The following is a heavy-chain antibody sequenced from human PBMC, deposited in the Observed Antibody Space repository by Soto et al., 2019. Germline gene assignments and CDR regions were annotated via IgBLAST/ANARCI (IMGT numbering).Heavy chain of an antibody. D-gene: IGHD3-10*01. CDR2: ISSSSTYI. CDR3: ARDNGEFDP. CDR1: GCTFSSYT. J-gene: IGHJ5*02. Sequence: GGSLRLSCAASGCTFSSYTMSWVRQAPGKGLEWVSSISSSSTYIYYADSVKGRFTISRDNAKNSLYLQMNSLRAEDTAVYYCARDNGEFDPWGQGTLVTVSS. V-gene: IGHV3-21*01.